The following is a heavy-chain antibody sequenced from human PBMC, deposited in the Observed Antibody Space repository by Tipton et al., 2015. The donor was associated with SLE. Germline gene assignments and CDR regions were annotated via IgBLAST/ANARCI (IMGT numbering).Heavy chain of an antibody. J-gene: IGHJ6*02. CDR2: ISSSSSTI. V-gene: IGHV3-48*01. CDR1: GFTFSSYS. D-gene: IGHD3-22*01. Sequence: GSLRLSCAASGFTFSSYSMNWVRQAPGKGLEWVSYISSSSSTIYYADSVKGRFTISRDNAKNSLYLQMNSLRAEDTAVYYCARDRAMTVVAGSPQLSMDVWGQGTTVTVSS. CDR3: ARDRAMTVVAGSPQLSMDV.